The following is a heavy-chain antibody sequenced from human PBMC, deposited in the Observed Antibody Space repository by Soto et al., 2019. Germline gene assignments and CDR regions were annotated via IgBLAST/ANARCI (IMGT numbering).Heavy chain of an antibody. CDR2: IYYSGST. CDR1: GGSISSSSYY. V-gene: IGHV4-39*01. CDR3: ARRGYCSGGSCCPKYYYYYGMDV. D-gene: IGHD2-15*01. J-gene: IGHJ6*02. Sequence: SETLSLTCTVSGGSISSSSYYWGWIRQPPGKGLEWIGSIYYSGSTYYNPSLKSRVTISVDTSKNQFSLKLSSVTAADTAVYYCARRGYCSGGSCCPKYYYYYGMDVWGQGTTVTVSS.